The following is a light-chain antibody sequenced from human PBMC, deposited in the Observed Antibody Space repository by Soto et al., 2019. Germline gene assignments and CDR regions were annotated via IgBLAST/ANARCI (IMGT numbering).Light chain of an antibody. V-gene: IGKV3-20*01. CDR1: QNVNKNF. J-gene: IGKJ4*01. CDR3: QQYGSAPLT. CDR2: GAS. Sequence: EIVLTQSPGTLSLSPGERATLSCRASQNVNKNFLAGYRQKPGQAPRLLIYGASRRATDIPDRFSGSGSGTDFTLTISRLEPEDSAVYSCQQYGSAPLTFGGGTKVEIK.